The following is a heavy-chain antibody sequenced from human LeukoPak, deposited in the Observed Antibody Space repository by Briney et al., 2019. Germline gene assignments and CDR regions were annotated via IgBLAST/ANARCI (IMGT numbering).Heavy chain of an antibody. CDR2: INHSGST. J-gene: IGHJ5*02. D-gene: IGHD1-14*01. CDR3: ARGDRYNWFDP. Sequence: SETLSLTCAVYGGSFSGYYWSWIRQPPGKGLEWIGEINHSGSTNYYPSLKSRVTISVDTSKNQFSLKLSSVTAADTAVYYCARGDRYNWFDPWGQGTLVTVSS. V-gene: IGHV4-34*01. CDR1: GGSFSGYY.